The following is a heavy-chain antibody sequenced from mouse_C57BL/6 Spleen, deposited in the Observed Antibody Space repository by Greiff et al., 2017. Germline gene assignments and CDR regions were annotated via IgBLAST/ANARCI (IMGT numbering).Heavy chain of an antibody. CDR3: ARPDWDNWYFDV. Sequence: EVKLQQSGPELVKPGASVKISCKASGYTFTDYYMNWVKQSHGKSLEWIGDINPNNGGTSYNQKFKGKATLTVDKSSSTAYMELRSLTSEDSAVYYCARPDWDNWYFDVWGTGTTVTVSS. J-gene: IGHJ1*03. D-gene: IGHD4-1*01. CDR2: INPNNGGT. V-gene: IGHV1-26*01. CDR1: GYTFTDYY.